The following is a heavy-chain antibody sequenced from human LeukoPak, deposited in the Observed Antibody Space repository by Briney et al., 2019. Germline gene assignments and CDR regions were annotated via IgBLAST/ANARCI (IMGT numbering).Heavy chain of an antibody. D-gene: IGHD3-10*01. V-gene: IGHV1-18*01. CDR3: ARVKYYHGSGSYADVTYYYGMDV. CDR2: ISAYNGNT. J-gene: IGHJ6*02. CDR1: GYTFTSYG. Sequence: ASVKVSCKASGYTFTSYGISWVRQAPGQGLEWMGWISAYNGNTNYAQKLQGRVTMTTDTSTSTAYMELRSLRSDDTAVYYCARVKYYHGSGSYADVTYYYGMDVWGQGTTVTVSS.